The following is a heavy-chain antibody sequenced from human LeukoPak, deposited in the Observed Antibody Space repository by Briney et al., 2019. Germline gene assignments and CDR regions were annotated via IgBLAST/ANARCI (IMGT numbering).Heavy chain of an antibody. CDR1: GFTFSSYA. Sequence: PGGSLRLSCAASGFTFSSYATSWVRQAPGKGLEWVSAISGSGGSTYYADSVKGRFTISRDNSKNTLYLQMNSLRAEDTAVYYCAKGPTLYSSSWYPDWGQGTLVTVSS. J-gene: IGHJ4*02. CDR3: AKGPTLYSSSWYPD. D-gene: IGHD6-13*01. CDR2: ISGSGGST. V-gene: IGHV3-23*01.